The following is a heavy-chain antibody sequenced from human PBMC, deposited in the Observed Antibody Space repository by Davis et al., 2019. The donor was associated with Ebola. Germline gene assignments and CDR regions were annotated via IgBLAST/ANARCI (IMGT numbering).Heavy chain of an antibody. CDR1: GFTFDDFA. J-gene: IGHJ4*02. Sequence: SLKISCAASGFTFDDFAMHWVRQAPGKGLEWVSGIGWNSANIGYADSVKGRFTISRDNAKNTLFLQMNSLRVEDTGVYYCARDGENYSDLDYWGQGTLVTVSS. CDR3: ARDGENYSDLDY. CDR2: IGWNSANI. V-gene: IGHV3-9*01. D-gene: IGHD3-10*01.